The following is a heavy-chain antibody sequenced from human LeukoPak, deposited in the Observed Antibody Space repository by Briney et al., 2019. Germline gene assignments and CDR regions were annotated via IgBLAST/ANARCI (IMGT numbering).Heavy chain of an antibody. CDR2: ISSSGSTR. CDR1: GFTFSSYE. J-gene: IGHJ5*02. D-gene: IGHD3-10*01. Sequence: GGSLRLSCAASGFTFSSYEMNWVRQAPGKGLEWVSYISSSGSTRYYADSVKGRFTISRDNAKNSLYLQMNSLRAEDTAVYYCARGHFSMVRGVIRNWFDPWGQGTLVTVSS. CDR3: ARGHFSMVRGVIRNWFDP. V-gene: IGHV3-48*03.